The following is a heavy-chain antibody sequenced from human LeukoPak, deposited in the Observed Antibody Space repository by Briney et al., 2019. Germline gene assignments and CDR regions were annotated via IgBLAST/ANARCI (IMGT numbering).Heavy chain of an antibody. Sequence: SQTLSLTCIVSGGSISSGGYYWSWIRQHPGKGLEWSGYISYSGNNYYNPSLKPRLSISVDTSKNQFCLNVSFGTADDTAQYDCGRVVLNKIRGVQDWGQGTLVTVSS. CDR2: ISYSGNN. CDR1: GGSISSGGYY. CDR3: GRVVLNKIRGVQD. D-gene: IGHD3-10*01. J-gene: IGHJ4*02. V-gene: IGHV4-31*03.